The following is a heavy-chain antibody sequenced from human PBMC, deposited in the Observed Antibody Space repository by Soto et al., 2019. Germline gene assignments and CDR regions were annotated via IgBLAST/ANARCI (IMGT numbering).Heavy chain of an antibody. J-gene: IGHJ6*03. CDR1: GFTVSSNY. V-gene: IGHV3-66*04. CDR3: ARQVRYYYNMDV. Sequence: EVQLVESGGGLVQPGGSLRLSCAASGFTVSSNYMSWVRQAPGKGLEWVSVIYSGGSTYYADSVKGRFTISIDNSKNTLSLQMNSLRAEDTAVYYCARQVRYYYNMDVWGKGTTVTVSS. CDR2: IYSGGST.